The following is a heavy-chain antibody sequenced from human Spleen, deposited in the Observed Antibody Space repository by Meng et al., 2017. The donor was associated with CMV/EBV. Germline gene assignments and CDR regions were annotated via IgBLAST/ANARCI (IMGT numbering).Heavy chain of an antibody. J-gene: IGHJ6*02. V-gene: IGHV4-34*01. CDR3: GRASGVFCTSTNCYRGGTDV. CDR1: GGSFSGYY. D-gene: IGHD2-2*02. CDR2: INHSGST. Sequence: SETLSLTCAVFGGSFSGYYWSWIRQPPGKGLEWIGEINHSGSTNYNPSLKSRVSISVDSSKSHLSLKLRSLTAADTAVYYCGRASGVFCTSTNCYRGGTDVWGQGTTVTVSS.